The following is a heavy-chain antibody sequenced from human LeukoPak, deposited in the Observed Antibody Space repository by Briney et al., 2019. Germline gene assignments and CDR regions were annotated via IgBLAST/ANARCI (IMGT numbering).Heavy chain of an antibody. CDR2: INTDGSST. CDR1: AFTFSSYW. V-gene: IGHV3-74*01. J-gene: IGHJ3*02. D-gene: IGHD6-19*01. Sequence: GGSLRLSCAAYAFTFSSYWMYWVRQAPGKGLVWVSRINTDGSSTTYADSVKGRFTISRDNAKNTLYLQMNSLRAEDTAVYYCAKVLAVAGTGAFDIWGQGTMVTVSS. CDR3: AKVLAVAGTGAFDI.